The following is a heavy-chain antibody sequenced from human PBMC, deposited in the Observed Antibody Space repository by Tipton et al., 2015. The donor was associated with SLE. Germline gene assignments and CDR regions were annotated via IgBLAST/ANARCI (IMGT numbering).Heavy chain of an antibody. CDR1: GGSISSGSYY. CDR2: IYTSGST. Sequence: TLSLTCTVSGGSISSGSYYWSWIRQPAGKGLEWIGYIYTSGSTNYNPSLKSRVTISVDTSKNQFSLKLSSVTAADTAVYYCARGEGDFWSDPYYYGMDVWSKGSTISDSS. D-gene: IGHD3-3*01. V-gene: IGHV4-61*09. J-gene: IGHJ6*04. CDR3: ARGEGDFWSDPYYYGMDV.